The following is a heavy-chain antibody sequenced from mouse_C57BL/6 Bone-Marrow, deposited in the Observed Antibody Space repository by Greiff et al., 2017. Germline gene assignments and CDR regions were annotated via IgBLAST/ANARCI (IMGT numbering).Heavy chain of an antibody. J-gene: IGHJ1*03. D-gene: IGHD1-1*01. Sequence: VQLQQSGAELVRPGASVKLCKASGYTFTDYYINWVKQRPGQGLEWIARIYPGSGNTYYNEKFKGKDTLTAEKSSSTAYMQLSSLTSEDSAVYFCARGDYGSSYWYFDVWGTGTTVTVSS. CDR2: IYPGSGNT. V-gene: IGHV1-76*01. CDR3: ARGDYGSSYWYFDV. CDR1: GYTFTDYY.